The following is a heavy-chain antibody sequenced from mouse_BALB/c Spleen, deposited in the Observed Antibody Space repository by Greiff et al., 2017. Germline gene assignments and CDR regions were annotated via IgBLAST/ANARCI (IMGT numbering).Heavy chain of an antibody. Sequence: EVQRVESGGGLVKPGGSLKLSCAASGFTFSDYYMYWVRQTPEKRLEWVATISDGGSYTYYPDSVKGRFTISRDNAKNNLYLQMSSLKSEDTAMYYCARLTGTGAMDYWGQGTSVTVSS. D-gene: IGHD4-1*01. CDR3: ARLTGTGAMDY. CDR2: ISDGGSYT. V-gene: IGHV5-4*02. J-gene: IGHJ4*01. CDR1: GFTFSDYY.